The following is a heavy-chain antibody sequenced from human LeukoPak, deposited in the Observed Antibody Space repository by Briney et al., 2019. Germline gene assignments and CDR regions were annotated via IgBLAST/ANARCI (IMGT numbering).Heavy chain of an antibody. CDR3: AKVEIVGATFDY. D-gene: IGHD1-26*01. CDR1: GGTFSSYA. V-gene: IGHV1-69*04. Sequence: GASVTVSCKASGGTFSSYAISWVRQAPGQGLEWMGRIIPILGIANYAQKFQGRVTITADKSTSTAYMELSSLRSEDTAVYYCAKVEIVGATFDYWGQGTLVTVSS. CDR2: IIPILGIA. J-gene: IGHJ4*02.